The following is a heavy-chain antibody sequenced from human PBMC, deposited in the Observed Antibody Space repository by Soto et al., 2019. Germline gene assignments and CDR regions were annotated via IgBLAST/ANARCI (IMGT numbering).Heavy chain of an antibody. D-gene: IGHD2-8*02. CDR1: GLTFSNAW. V-gene: IGHV3-15*07. Sequence: EVQLVESGGDLVKPGESLRLSCVVSGLTFSNAWMNWVRQAPGKGLEWVGRINSQTDGGTTDYAAPVRVRLTISRDDSKNTLYLQMNSLKTEDTAVYYCATAPGYWGSAPLDYWGQGTLVIVSS. CDR2: INSQTDGGTT. J-gene: IGHJ4*02. CDR3: ATAPGYWGSAPLDY.